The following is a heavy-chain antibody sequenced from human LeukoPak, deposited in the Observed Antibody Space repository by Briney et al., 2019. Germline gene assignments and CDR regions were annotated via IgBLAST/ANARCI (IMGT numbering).Heavy chain of an antibody. CDR1: GYTFTNFY. J-gene: IGHJ5*02. CDR2: INPSGGNT. CDR3: ARGGHLRYGDTQNWFDP. D-gene: IGHD4-17*01. Sequence: ASVKVSCKASGYTFTNFYMHWVRQAPGQGLEWMALINPSGGNTRYAQKLQGRVTMTRDTSTTTVYMELSSLRSEDTAVYYCARGGHLRYGDTQNWFDPWGQGTLVTVSS. V-gene: IGHV1-46*04.